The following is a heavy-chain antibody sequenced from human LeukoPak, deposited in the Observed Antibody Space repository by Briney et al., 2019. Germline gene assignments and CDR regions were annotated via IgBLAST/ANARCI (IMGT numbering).Heavy chain of an antibody. V-gene: IGHV3-21*01. CDR1: GFTFSSYS. J-gene: IGHJ4*02. CDR2: ISSSSSYI. CDR3: ARDDYGDSNFDY. Sequence: GGSLRLSCAASGFTFSSYSMNWVRQAPGKGLEWVSSISSSSSYIYYADSVKGRFTITRDNAKNSLYLQMNSLRAEDTAVYYCARDDYGDSNFDYWGQGTLVTVSS. D-gene: IGHD4-17*01.